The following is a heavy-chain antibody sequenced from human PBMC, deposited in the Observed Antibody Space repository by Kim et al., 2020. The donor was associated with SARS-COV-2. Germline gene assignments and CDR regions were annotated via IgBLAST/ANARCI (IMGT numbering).Heavy chain of an antibody. CDR2: ISYDGSNK. V-gene: IGHV3-30-3*01. Sequence: GGSLRLSCAASGFTFSSYAMHWVRQAPGKGLEWVAVISYDGSNKYYADSVKGRFTISRDNSKNTLYLQMNSLRAEDTAVYYCARVPKRLALVDYWGQGTLVTVSS. CDR1: GFTFSSYA. CDR3: ARVPKRLALVDY. J-gene: IGHJ4*02. D-gene: IGHD6-25*01.